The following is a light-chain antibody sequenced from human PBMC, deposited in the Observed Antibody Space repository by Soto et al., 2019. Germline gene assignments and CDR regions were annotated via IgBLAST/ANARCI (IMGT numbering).Light chain of an antibody. Sequence: QSVLTQPPPVSGAPGQRVTISCTGSSSNIGAGYDVHWYQQLPRTVPKLLIYGNSNRPSGVPDRFSGSKSGTSASLAITGLQAEDEADYYCQSYDSILSGVVFGGGTKLPVL. CDR1: SSNIGAGYD. V-gene: IGLV1-40*01. CDR3: QSYDSILSGVV. J-gene: IGLJ2*01. CDR2: GNS.